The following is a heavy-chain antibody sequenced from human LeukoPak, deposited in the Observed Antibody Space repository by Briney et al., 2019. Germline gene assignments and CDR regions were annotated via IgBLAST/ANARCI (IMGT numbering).Heavy chain of an antibody. V-gene: IGHV4-39*02. J-gene: IGHJ6*02. CDR1: GGSFTSSIYY. CDR2: IYYNGST. Sequence: WETLSLTCTVSGGSFTSSIYYWGWIRQPPGKGLEWIGSIYYNGSTYYNPSLKSRVTISVDTSKKQFSLKLSSVTAADSAVYYCTREGSGSLFYYGMDAWGQGTTVTVSS. CDR3: TREGSGSLFYYGMDA. D-gene: IGHD3-10*01.